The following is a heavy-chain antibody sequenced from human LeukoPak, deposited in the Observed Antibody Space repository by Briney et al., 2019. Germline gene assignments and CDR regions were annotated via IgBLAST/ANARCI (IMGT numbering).Heavy chain of an antibody. V-gene: IGHV1-18*01. Sequence: ASVKVSCKASGYTFTSYGITWVRQAPGQGLEWMGWISAYNGNTNYAQKLQGRVTMTRDMSTSTVYMELSSLRSEDTAVYYCARESSSAALGYWGQGTLVTVSS. CDR3: ARESSSAALGY. J-gene: IGHJ4*02. CDR1: GYTFTSYG. CDR2: ISAYNGNT. D-gene: IGHD6-6*01.